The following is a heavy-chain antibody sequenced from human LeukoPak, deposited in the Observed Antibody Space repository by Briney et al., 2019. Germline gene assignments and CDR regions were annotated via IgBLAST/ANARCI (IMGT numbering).Heavy chain of an antibody. J-gene: IGHJ5*02. CDR1: GYTFTSYA. Sequence: ASVKVSCKASGYTFTSYAMNWVRQAPGQGLEWMGWINTNTGNPTYAQGFTGRFVFSLDTSVSTAYLQISSLKAEDTAVYYCARNRLRLVAATPNWFDPWGQGTLVTVSS. CDR3: ARNRLRLVAATPNWFDP. V-gene: IGHV7-4-1*02. CDR2: INTNTGNP. D-gene: IGHD2-15*01.